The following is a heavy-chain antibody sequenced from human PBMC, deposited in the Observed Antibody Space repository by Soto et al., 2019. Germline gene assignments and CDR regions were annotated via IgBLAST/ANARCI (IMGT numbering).Heavy chain of an antibody. D-gene: IGHD2-15*01. CDR1: GGTFSSYA. J-gene: IGHJ6*02. CDR3: ARDGGSGGSYYSNDYYYYGMDG. V-gene: IGHV1-69*12. Sequence: QVQLVQSGAEVKKPGSSVKVSCKASGGTFSSYAISWVRQAPGQGLEWMGGIIPIFGTANYAQKFQGRVTITAHESTSTAYLELSSLRSEDTAVYYCARDGGSGGSYYSNDYYYYGMDGWGQGTTVTVSS. CDR2: IIPIFGTA.